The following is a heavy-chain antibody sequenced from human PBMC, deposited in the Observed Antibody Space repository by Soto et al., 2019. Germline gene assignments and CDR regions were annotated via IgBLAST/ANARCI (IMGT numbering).Heavy chain of an antibody. CDR1: GFTVSSNY. D-gene: IGHD3-16*02. Sequence: VQLVESGGGLVQPGGSLRLSCAASGFTVSSNYMSWVRQAPGKGLEWVSVIYSGGSTYYADSVKGRFTISRDNSKNTLYLQMNSLRAEDTAVYYCARDLPYIYDYIWGSYRFTPNWFDPWGQGTLVTVSS. CDR3: ARDLPYIYDYIWGSYRFTPNWFDP. J-gene: IGHJ5*02. V-gene: IGHV3-66*01. CDR2: IYSGGST.